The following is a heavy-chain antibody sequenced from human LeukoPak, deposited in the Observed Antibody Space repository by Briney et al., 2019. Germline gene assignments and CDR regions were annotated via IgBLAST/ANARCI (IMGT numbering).Heavy chain of an antibody. J-gene: IGHJ4*02. V-gene: IGHV4-39*07. CDR3: ARETLGTVTTD. D-gene: IGHD4-17*01. Sequence: SETLSLTCTVSSGSISTSNYYWGWVRQPPGKALEWIGNIFYSGSTYYSPSLKSRVTISLDTSRNQFSLKLSSVTAADTAVYYCARETLGTVTTDWGQGTLVTVSS. CDR1: SGSISTSNYY. CDR2: IFYSGST.